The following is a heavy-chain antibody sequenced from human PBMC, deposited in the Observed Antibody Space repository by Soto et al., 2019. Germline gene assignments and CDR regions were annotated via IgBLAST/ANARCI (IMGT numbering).Heavy chain of an antibody. CDR3: ARVNRDGYNGGWFDP. CDR1: GFTFSSYE. CDR2: ISSSGSTT. D-gene: IGHD5-12*01. J-gene: IGHJ5*02. Sequence: PGGSLRLSCAASGFTFSSYEMNWVRQAPGKGLEWVSYISSSGSTTYYADSVKGRFTISRDNAKNSLYLQMNSLRAEDTAVYYCARVNRDGYNGGWFDPWGQGTLVTVSS. V-gene: IGHV3-48*03.